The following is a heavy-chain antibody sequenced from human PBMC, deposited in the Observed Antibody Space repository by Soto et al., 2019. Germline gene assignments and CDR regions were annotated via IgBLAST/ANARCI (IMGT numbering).Heavy chain of an antibody. CDR3: AGGITIFGVVSYYFDY. V-gene: IGHV1-69*01. CDR1: GGTFSSYA. D-gene: IGHD3-3*01. CDR2: IIPIFGTA. Sequence: QVQLVQSGAEVKKPGSSVKVSCKASGGTFSSYAISWVRQAPGQGLEWMGGIIPIFGTANYAQKFQGRVTITADESTSTAYMELSSLRSEDTAVYYCAGGITIFGVVSYYFDYWGQGPLVTVSS. J-gene: IGHJ4*02.